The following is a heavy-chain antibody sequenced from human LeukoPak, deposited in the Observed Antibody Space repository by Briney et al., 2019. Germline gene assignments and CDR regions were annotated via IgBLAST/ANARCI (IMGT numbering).Heavy chain of an antibody. CDR3: ARAEKEVRGVTLDY. CDR2: IIPILGIA. D-gene: IGHD3-10*01. J-gene: IGHJ4*02. CDR1: GGTFSSYT. V-gene: IGHV1-69*02. Sequence: SVKVSCKASGGTFSSYTISWVRQAPGQGLEWMGRIIPILGIANYAQKFQGRVTITADKSTSTAYMELSSLRSEDTAVYYCARAEKEVRGVTLDYWGQGTLVTVSS.